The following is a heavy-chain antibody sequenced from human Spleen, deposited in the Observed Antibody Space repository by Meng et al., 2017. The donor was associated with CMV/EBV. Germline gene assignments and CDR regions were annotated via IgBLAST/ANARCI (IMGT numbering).Heavy chain of an antibody. Sequence: ASVKVSCKASGGTFSSYAISWVRQAPGQGLEWMGWISAYNGNTNYAQKLQGRVTMTTDTSTSTAYMELRSLRSDDTAVYYCARDLGEQLVLGAFDIWGQGTMVTVSS. CDR3: ARDLGEQLVLGAFDI. CDR2: ISAYNGNT. V-gene: IGHV1-18*01. CDR1: GGTFSSYA. D-gene: IGHD6-13*01. J-gene: IGHJ3*02.